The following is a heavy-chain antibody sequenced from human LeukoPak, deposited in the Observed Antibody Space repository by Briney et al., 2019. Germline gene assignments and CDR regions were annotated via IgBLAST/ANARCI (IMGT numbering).Heavy chain of an antibody. CDR3: AKAYPHDF. V-gene: IGHV3-23*01. CDR2: ISGNGGNT. Sequence: GGSLRLSCAASGFTFSNYGMSWVRQAPGKGLEWVSAISGNGGNTYYADSVKGRFTISRDNSKNTLSLQMNSLRADDTAVYYCAKAYPHDFWGQGTQVTVSS. CDR1: GFTFSNYG. J-gene: IGHJ4*02.